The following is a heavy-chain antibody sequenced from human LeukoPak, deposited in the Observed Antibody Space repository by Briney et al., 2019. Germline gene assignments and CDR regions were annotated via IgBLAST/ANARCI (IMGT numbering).Heavy chain of an antibody. CDR1: GFTFSSYG. V-gene: IGHV3-33*03. D-gene: IGHD6-19*01. Sequence: GGSLRLSCAASGFTFSSYGMHWVRQAPGKGLEWVAVIWYDGSNKYYADSVKGRFTISRENPKKTLYLQMNSLRGEETAVYYCAIFRGDHKFSSCWYLLYLGQGTLVTVSS. CDR2: IWYDGSNK. CDR3: AIFRGDHKFSSCWYLLY. J-gene: IGHJ4*02.